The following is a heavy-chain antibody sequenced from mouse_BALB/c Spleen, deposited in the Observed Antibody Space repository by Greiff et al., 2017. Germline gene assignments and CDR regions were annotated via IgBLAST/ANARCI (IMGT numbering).Heavy chain of an antibody. Sequence: QVQLQQSGAELARPGASVKLSCKASGYTFTSYWMQWVKQRPRQGLEWIGAIYPGDGDTRYTQKFKGKATLTADKSSSTAYMQLSSLASEDSAVYYCARRGLGSSYAMDYWGQGTSVTVSS. J-gene: IGHJ4*01. D-gene: IGHD4-1*01. CDR3: ARRGLGSSYAMDY. CDR1: GYTFTSYW. V-gene: IGHV1-87*01. CDR2: IYPGDGDT.